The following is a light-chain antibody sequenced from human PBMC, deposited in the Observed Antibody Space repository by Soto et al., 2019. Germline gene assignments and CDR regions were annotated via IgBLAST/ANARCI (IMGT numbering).Light chain of an antibody. CDR3: QHYNNLPLT. CDR2: GAP. V-gene: IGKV3-15*01. Sequence: EIVMTQSPGTLSLSPGERATLSCRASQSISSNLAWYQQKPGQAPRLLIYGAPTRAPGIPARFSGSGSGTEFTLAISSLQSEDFAVYYCQHYNNLPLTFGGGTEVEIK. J-gene: IGKJ4*01. CDR1: QSISSN.